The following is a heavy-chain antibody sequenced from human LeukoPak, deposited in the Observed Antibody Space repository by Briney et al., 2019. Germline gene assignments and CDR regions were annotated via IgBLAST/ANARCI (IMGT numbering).Heavy chain of an antibody. CDR3: ARADCSGGSCYSSWFDP. J-gene: IGHJ5*02. CDR1: GGTFSSYA. CDR2: IIPIFGTA. Sequence: SVKVSCKASGGTFSSYAISWVRQAPGQGLEWMGGIIPIFGTANYAQKFQGRVTITADESTSTAYMELSSLRSECTAVYYCARADCSGGSCYSSWFDPWGQGTLVTVSS. D-gene: IGHD2-15*01. V-gene: IGHV1-69*13.